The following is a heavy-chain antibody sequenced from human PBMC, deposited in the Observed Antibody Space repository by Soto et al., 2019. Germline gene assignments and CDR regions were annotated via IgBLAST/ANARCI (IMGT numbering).Heavy chain of an antibody. CDR1: GFTFSSYG. J-gene: IGHJ5*02. Sequence: PGGSLRLSCAASGFTFSSYGMHWVRQAPGKGLGWVAVISYDGSNKYYADSVKGRFTISRDNSKNTLYLQMNSLRAEDTAVYYCAKGGVTTLDWFDPWGQGTLVTVSS. CDR3: AKGGVTTLDWFDP. V-gene: IGHV3-30*18. CDR2: ISYDGSNK. D-gene: IGHD4-4*01.